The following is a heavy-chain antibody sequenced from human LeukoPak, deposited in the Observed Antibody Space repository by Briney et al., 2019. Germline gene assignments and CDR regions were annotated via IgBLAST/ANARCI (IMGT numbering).Heavy chain of an antibody. Sequence: SETLSLTCTVSGGSIRSSNNYWGWIRQPPGKGLEWIGGIHYSGSTYYYPSLKSRVTISADTSRNHFSLNLSSVTAADTAVYYCARGRSGSSSGWPKRYYFDYWGQGTLVTVSS. V-gene: IGHV4-39*02. CDR3: ARGRSGSSSGWPKRYYFDY. J-gene: IGHJ4*02. CDR2: IHYSGST. CDR1: GGSIRSSNNY. D-gene: IGHD6-19*01.